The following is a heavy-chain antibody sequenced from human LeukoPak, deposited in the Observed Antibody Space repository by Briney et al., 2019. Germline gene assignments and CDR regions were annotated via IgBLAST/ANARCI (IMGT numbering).Heavy chain of an antibody. CDR2: ISSTRTTI. D-gene: IGHD4-17*01. V-gene: IGHV3-48*01. J-gene: IGHJ4*02. CDR3: ATYRASNGDLDY. CDR1: GFTFSSYS. Sequence: GGSLRLSCAASGFTFSSYSMNWVRQAPGKGLEWVSNISSTRTTIYYADSVKGRFTISRDNAKNSLYLQMNSLRAEDTAVYYCATYRASNGDLDYWGQGTLVTVSS.